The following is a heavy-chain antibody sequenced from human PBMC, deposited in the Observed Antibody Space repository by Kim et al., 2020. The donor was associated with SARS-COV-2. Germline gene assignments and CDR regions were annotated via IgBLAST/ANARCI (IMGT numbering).Heavy chain of an antibody. CDR1: GYTFTYYS. CDR3: ARDWISHCSGGSCYGTYNWFDP. V-gene: IGHV1-18*01. CDR2: ISAYNGNT. D-gene: IGHD2-15*01. Sequence: ASVKVSCKASGYTFTYYSITWVRQAPGQGLEWLGWISAYNGNTNYALKLQGRVTMTTDTSTSTAYMELRSLRSDDTDVYYCARDWISHCSGGSCYGTYNWFDPCGKGTLVTVSS. J-gene: IGHJ5*02.